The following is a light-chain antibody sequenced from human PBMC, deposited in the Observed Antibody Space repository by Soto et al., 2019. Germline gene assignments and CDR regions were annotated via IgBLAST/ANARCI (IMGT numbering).Light chain of an antibody. V-gene: IGLV2-14*01. CDR2: AVS. Sequence: QSALTQPASVSGSPGQSITISCTGTSSDVGGSNYVSWYQQHPGKAPKLMIYAVSNRPSGVSNRFSGSKSGNTASLTISGLQAEDEADYYCSSFTRSDTLVFGGGTKLTVL. CDR3: SSFTRSDTLV. J-gene: IGLJ3*02. CDR1: SSDVGGSNY.